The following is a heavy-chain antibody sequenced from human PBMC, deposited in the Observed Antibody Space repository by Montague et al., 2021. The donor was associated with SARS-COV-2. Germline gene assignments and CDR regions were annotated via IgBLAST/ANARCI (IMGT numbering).Heavy chain of an antibody. CDR2: ISYDGSNK. CDR3: ARDDPYSSGWFDAFDI. V-gene: IGHV3-30*04. D-gene: IGHD6-19*01. CDR1: GFTFSSYA. J-gene: IGHJ3*02. Sequence: FLRLSCAASGFTFSSYAMHWVRQAPGKGLEWVAVISYDGSNKYYADSVKGRFTISRDNSKNTLYLQMNSLRAEDTAVYYCARDDPYSSGWFDAFDIWGQGTMVTVSP.